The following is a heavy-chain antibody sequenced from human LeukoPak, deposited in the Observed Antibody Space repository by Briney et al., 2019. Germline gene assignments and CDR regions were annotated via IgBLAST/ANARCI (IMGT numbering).Heavy chain of an antibody. J-gene: IGHJ4*02. CDR2: IYYSGST. D-gene: IGHD6-19*01. Sequence: SQTLSLTCTVSGGSISRGGYYWSWIRQHPGKGLEWIGYIYYSGSTYYNPSLKSRVTISVDTSKNQFSLKLSSVTAADTAVYYCARVRSSGWSEYYFDYWGQGTLVTVSS. CDR1: GGSISRGGYY. CDR3: ARVRSSGWSEYYFDY. V-gene: IGHV4-31*03.